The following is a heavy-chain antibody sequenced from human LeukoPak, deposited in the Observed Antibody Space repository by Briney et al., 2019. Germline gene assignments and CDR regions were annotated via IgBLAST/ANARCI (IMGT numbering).Heavy chain of an antibody. Sequence: SETLSLTCAVSGGSFSGYYWSWIRQPPGKGLEWIGEINHSGSTNYNPSLKSRVTISVDTSKNQFSLKLSSVTAADTAVYYCARVNGWLRRLFDYWGQGTLVTVSS. J-gene: IGHJ4*02. D-gene: IGHD5-12*01. CDR1: GGSFSGYY. CDR3: ARVNGWLRRLFDY. V-gene: IGHV4-34*01. CDR2: INHSGST.